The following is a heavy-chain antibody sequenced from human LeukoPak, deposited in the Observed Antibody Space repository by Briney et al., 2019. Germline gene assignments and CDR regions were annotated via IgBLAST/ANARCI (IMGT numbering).Heavy chain of an antibody. CDR2: IWYDGSNK. CDR3: ARDILAVGATTSFDY. V-gene: IGHV3-33*01. Sequence: PGRSLRLSCAASGFTLSSYGMHWVRQAPGKGLEWVAVIWYDGSNKYYADSVKGRFTISRDNSKNTLYLQMNSLRAEDTAVYYCARDILAVGATTSFDYWGQGTLVTVSS. CDR1: GFTLSSYG. D-gene: IGHD1-26*01. J-gene: IGHJ4*02.